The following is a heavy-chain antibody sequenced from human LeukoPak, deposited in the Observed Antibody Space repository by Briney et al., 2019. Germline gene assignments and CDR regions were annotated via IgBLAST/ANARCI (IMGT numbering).Heavy chain of an antibody. V-gene: IGHV3-9*01. CDR2: ISWNSGSI. CDR1: GFTFDDYA. CDR3: AREGGYCFGAGCRYFDY. J-gene: IGHJ4*02. D-gene: IGHD2-15*01. Sequence: PGGSLRLSCAASGFTFDDYAMHWVRQAPGKGLEWVSGISWNSGSIGYADSVKGRFTISRDNAQNSLYLQMNSLRAEDTAVYYCAREGGYCFGAGCRYFDYWGQGTLVTVSS.